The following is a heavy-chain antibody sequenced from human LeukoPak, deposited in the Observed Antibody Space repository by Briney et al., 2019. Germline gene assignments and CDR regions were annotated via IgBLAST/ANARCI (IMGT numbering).Heavy chain of an antibody. CDR2: ISSSSTHI. J-gene: IGHJ4*02. D-gene: IGHD6-6*01. CDR3: ARSEHSRSSFDY. CDR1: RFTLSSYS. V-gene: IGHV3-21*01. Sequence: GGSLRLSRAPSRFTLSSYSMNWVRQAPGKGLEWGSYISSSSTHIYYADSVKGRFTISRDNARNSLYLQMNSLRAEDTAIYYCARSEHSRSSFDYWGQGTLVTVSS.